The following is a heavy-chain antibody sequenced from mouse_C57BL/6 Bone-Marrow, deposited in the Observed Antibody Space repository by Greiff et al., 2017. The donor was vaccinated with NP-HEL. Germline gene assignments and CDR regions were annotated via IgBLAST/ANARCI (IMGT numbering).Heavy chain of an antibody. CDR2: INPSSGYT. V-gene: IGHV1-7*01. Sequence: VQLQQSGAELAKPGASVKLSCKASGYTFTSYWMHWVKQRPGQGLAWIGYINPSSGYTKYNQKFNDKATLTADKSSSTAYMQLSSLTYEDAAVYYCARPLPAMDYWGQGTSVTVSS. CDR1: GYTFTSYW. CDR3: ARPLPAMDY. J-gene: IGHJ4*01. D-gene: IGHD1-2*01.